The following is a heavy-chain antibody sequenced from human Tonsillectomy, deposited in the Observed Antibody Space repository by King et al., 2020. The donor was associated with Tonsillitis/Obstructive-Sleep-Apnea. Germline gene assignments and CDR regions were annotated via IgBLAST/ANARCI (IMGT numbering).Heavy chain of an antibody. Sequence: VQLVESGAEVKKPGESLKISCKGSGYSFTSDWIGWVRQMPGKGLEWMGIIYPGDSDTRYSPSFQGQVTISADKSISTAYLQWSSLKASDTAMYYCARRTDYGDYIYYFDYWGQGTLVTVSS. D-gene: IGHD4-17*01. J-gene: IGHJ4*02. CDR1: GYSFTSDW. CDR3: ARRTDYGDYIYYFDY. CDR2: IYPGDSDT. V-gene: IGHV5-51*01.